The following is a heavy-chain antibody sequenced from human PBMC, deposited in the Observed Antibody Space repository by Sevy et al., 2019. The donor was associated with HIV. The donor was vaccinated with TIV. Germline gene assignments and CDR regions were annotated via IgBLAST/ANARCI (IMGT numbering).Heavy chain of an antibody. J-gene: IGHJ4*02. V-gene: IGHV3-33*01. CDR3: ARGGYYYDNAAYYALDS. Sequence: GGSLRLSCAATGFTFSNYAMHWVRQTPGKGLEWVAIIWSDGRFENHGDSVKGRFTISRDNSKSTLYLQMNNVRVEDTAVYYCARGGYYYDNAAYYALDSWGQGTLVTVSS. D-gene: IGHD3-22*01. CDR2: IWSDGRFE. CDR1: GFTFSNYA.